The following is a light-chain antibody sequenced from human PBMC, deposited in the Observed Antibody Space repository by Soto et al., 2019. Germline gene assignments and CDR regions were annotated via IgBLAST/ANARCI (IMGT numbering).Light chain of an antibody. CDR2: KAS. J-gene: IGKJ1*01. CDR3: QQYNGLPTWT. Sequence: DLQMTQSPSTLSASVGDRVTLTCRASQNIYIWLAWYQKKPGKAPNLLIYKASTLQSGVPSRFSGNGSGTEFTLTITSLQPDDSATYYCQQYNGLPTWTFGQGTKVDIK. CDR1: QNIYIW. V-gene: IGKV1-5*03.